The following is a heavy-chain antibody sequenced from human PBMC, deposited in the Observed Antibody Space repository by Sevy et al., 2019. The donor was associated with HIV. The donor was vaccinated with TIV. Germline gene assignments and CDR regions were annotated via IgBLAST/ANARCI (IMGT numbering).Heavy chain of an antibody. Sequence: GGSLRLSCAASVFSYSSYGMHWVRQAPGKGLEWVAYIQYDGSNKDYADTVKGRFTISRVNSKNTLDLQMNSLRVEDTAVYYCVKEGGGEGGDHWGQGTLVTVSS. CDR1: VFSYSSYG. CDR3: VKEGGGEGGDH. D-gene: IGHD2-21*01. CDR2: IQYDGSNK. J-gene: IGHJ4*02. V-gene: IGHV3-30*02.